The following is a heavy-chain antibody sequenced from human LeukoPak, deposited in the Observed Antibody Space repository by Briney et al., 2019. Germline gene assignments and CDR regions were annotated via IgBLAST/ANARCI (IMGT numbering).Heavy chain of an antibody. V-gene: IGHV5-51*01. CDR2: IYPGDSDT. D-gene: IGHD6-19*01. CDR1: GYSFTSYW. J-gene: IGHJ4*02. CDR3: ARYSSGRPFDY. Sequence: GESLKISSKGSGYSFTSYWIGWVRPMAGKGLELMGIIYPGDSDTSYNPSFQGQVTISADKSISTAYLQWSSLKASDTAMYYCARYSSGRPFDYWGQGTLVTVSS.